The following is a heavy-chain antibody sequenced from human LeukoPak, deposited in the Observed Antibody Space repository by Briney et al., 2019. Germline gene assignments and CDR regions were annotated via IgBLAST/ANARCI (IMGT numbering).Heavy chain of an antibody. CDR2: ISSSSAYI. J-gene: IGHJ4*02. CDR3: ARDEQLVPYFY. CDR1: GFTFDDYG. D-gene: IGHD6-6*01. V-gene: IGHV3-21*06. Sequence: GGSLRLSCAASGFTFDDYGMSWVRQAPGKGLEWVSSISSSSAYIFYSDSVKGRFTISRDNAQSSLYLQMNSLRAEDTAVYYCARDEQLVPYFYWGQGTLVTVSS.